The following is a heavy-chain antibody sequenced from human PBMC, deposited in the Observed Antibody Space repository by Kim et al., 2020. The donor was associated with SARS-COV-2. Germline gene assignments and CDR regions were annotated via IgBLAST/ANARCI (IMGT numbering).Heavy chain of an antibody. CDR1: GFTFSSYS. CDR3: AREHRYCSSTSCYTRLDY. V-gene: IGHV3-21*01. Sequence: GGSLRLSCAASGFTFSSYSMNWVRQAPGKGLEWVSSISSSSSYIYYADSVKGRFTISRDNAKNSLYLQMNSLRAEDTAVYYCAREHRYCSSTSCYTRLDYWGQGTLVTVSS. J-gene: IGHJ4*02. CDR2: ISSSSSYI. D-gene: IGHD2-2*02.